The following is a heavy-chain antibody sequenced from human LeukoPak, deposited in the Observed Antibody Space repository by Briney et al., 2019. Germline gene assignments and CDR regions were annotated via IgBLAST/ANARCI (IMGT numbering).Heavy chain of an antibody. CDR1: GYTFTSYG. CDR2: ISAYNGNT. Sequence: GASVKVSCKASGYTFTSYGISWVRQAPGQGLEWMGWISAYNGNTNYAQKFQGRVTMTTDRTINTAYMELSRLKSDDTAIYYCARDNKGADSWGQGTLVTVSS. D-gene: IGHD2/OR15-2a*01. CDR3: ARDNKGADS. J-gene: IGHJ5*01. V-gene: IGHV1-18*01.